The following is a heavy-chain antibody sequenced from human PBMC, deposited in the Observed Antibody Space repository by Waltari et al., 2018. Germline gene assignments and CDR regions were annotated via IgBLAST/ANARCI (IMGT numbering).Heavy chain of an antibody. J-gene: IGHJ6*03. D-gene: IGHD3-3*01. CDR1: GYNFNTYG. CDR2: ISPYNDDT. V-gene: IGHV1-18*01. Sequence: QVHLVQSGAEVKKPGASVKVACRASGYNFNTYGLTWVRRAPGQGLEWMGWISPYNDDTKYSKNFQGRISMTTDLTTRTAYMELRRLRADDTAVYYCARDFWSQTSGRELSLMDVWGKGTTVTVSS. CDR3: ARDFWSQTSGRELSLMDV.